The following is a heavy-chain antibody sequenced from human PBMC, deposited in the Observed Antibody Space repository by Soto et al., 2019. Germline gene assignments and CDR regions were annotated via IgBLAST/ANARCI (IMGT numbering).Heavy chain of an antibody. Sequence: SVKVSCKASGFTFTSSAVQWVRQARGQRLEWIGWIAVGSGNTNYAQKFQERVTITRDMSTRTAYMELRSLRSDDTAVYYCARESPPADYWGQGTLVTVSS. J-gene: IGHJ4*02. CDR1: GFTFTSSA. CDR3: ARESPPADY. CDR2: IAVGSGNT. V-gene: IGHV1-58*01.